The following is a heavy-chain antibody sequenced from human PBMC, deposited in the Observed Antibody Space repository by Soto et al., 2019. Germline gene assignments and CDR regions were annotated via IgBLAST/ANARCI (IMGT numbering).Heavy chain of an antibody. J-gene: IGHJ4*02. CDR3: ARVELWSHFDY. CDR2: IIPIFGTA. CDR1: GGTFSSYA. V-gene: IGHV1-69*13. Sequence: AASVKVSCKASGGTFSSYAISWVRQAPGQGLEWMGGIIPIFGTANYAQKFQGRVTITADESTSTAYMELGSLRSEDTAVYYCARVELWSHFDYWGQGTLVTVSS. D-gene: IGHD5-18*01.